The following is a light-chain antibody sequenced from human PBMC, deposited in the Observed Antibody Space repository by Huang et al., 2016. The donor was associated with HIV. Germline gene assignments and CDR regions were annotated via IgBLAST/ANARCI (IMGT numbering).Light chain of an antibody. CDR2: GAS. J-gene: IGKJ2*01. V-gene: IGKV3-15*01. CDR1: QSISSN. Sequence: EIVMTQSPATLSVSPGERATLSCRASQSISSNLAWYQHTPGQAPRLLIYGASTRATGIPARFSGSGSGTECTLTISSLQPEDFAVYYCQQYNNWPRTFGQGTRLEIQ. CDR3: QQYNNWPRT.